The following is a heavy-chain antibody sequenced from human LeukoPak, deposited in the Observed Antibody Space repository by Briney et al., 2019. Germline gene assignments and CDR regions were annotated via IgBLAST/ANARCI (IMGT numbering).Heavy chain of an antibody. D-gene: IGHD2-15*01. V-gene: IGHV4-34*01. CDR1: GGSFSDYF. Sequence: SETLSLTCAVFGGSFSDYFWSWIRQPPGKGLEWIGETDHSGGTNYNPSLKSRVTISVDTSKNQFSLKVTSVTAADAAVYYCARMRGGGIGYSNYMDVWGKGTTVIVSS. J-gene: IGHJ6*03. CDR3: ARMRGGGIGYSNYMDV. CDR2: TDHSGGT.